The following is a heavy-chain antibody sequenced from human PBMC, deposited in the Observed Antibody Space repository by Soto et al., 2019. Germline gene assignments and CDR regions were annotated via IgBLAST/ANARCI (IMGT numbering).Heavy chain of an antibody. Sequence: GASVKVSCKASGYTFTDYYMHWVRQAPGQGLEWMGWINPDRGDTNYAPKFQGWVTMTRDTSITTAYMELSRLKSDDTAVYYCARDGAGNLPSLGYYYYGMDVWGQGTTVTVSS. J-gene: IGHJ6*02. V-gene: IGHV1-2*04. CDR3: ARDGAGNLPSLGYYYYGMDV. D-gene: IGHD6-19*01. CDR2: INPDRGDT. CDR1: GYTFTDYY.